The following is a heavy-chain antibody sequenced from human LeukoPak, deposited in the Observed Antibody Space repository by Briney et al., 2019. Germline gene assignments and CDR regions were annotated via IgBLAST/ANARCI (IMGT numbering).Heavy chain of an antibody. V-gene: IGHV3-33*01. J-gene: IGHJ4*02. CDR1: GFTFSSYG. CDR3: ASTVVVPAAIDY. Sequence: GGSLRLSCAASGFTFSSYGMHWVRQAPGKGLEWVAVIWYDGSNKYYADSVKGRFTISRDNSKNTLYLQMNSLRAEDTAVYYCASTVVVPAAIDYWGQGTLVTVSS. D-gene: IGHD2-2*01. CDR2: IWYDGSNK.